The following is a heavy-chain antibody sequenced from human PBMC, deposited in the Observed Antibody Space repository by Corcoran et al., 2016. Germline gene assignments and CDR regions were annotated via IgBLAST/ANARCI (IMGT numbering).Heavy chain of an antibody. V-gene: IGHV1-8*01. CDR2: MNPNSGNT. J-gene: IGHJ6*02. Sequence: QVQLVQSGAEVKKPGASVKVSCKASGYTFTSYDINWVRQATGQGLEWMGWMNPNSGNTGYAQKFQGRVTMTRNTSISTAYMELSSLRSEDTAVYYGERGFYFWGGYYYYYYYDGMDVWGQGTTVTVSS. CDR1: GYTFTSYD. D-gene: IGHD3-3*01. CDR3: ERGFYFWGGYYYYYYYDGMDV.